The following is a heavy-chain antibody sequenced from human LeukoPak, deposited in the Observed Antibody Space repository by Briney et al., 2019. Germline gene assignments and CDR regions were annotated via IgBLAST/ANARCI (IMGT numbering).Heavy chain of an antibody. D-gene: IGHD6-19*01. CDR2: ITSSGTGT. Sequence: GGSLRLSCTASGFTLSSSAMYWVRQAPGKGLEFVSVITSSGTGTDYADSVKGRFTISRDNSKNTLYLQMGSLRADDMAIYYCARIRSGWYFDYWGQGTLVSVSS. CDR1: GFTLSSSA. J-gene: IGHJ4*02. CDR3: ARIRSGWYFDY. V-gene: IGHV3-64*02.